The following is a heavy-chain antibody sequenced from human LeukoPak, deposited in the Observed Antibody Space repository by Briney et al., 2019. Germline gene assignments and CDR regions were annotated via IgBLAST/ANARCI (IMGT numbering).Heavy chain of an antibody. D-gene: IGHD4-17*01. CDR1: GFTFSSYA. CDR3: AKDLPYYGDYGGPFDY. Sequence: GGSLRLSCAASGFTFSSYAMSWVRQAPGKGLEWVSAISGSGGSTYYADSVKGRFTISRDNSKNTLSLQMNSLRAEDTAVYYCAKDLPYYGDYGGPFDYWGQGTLVTVSS. V-gene: IGHV3-23*01. CDR2: ISGSGGST. J-gene: IGHJ4*02.